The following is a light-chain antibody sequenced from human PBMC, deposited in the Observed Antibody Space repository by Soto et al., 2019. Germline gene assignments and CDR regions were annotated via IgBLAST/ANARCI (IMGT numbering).Light chain of an antibody. J-gene: IGKJ2*01. V-gene: IGKV3D-20*02. CDR1: QSVSSNY. CDR3: QQRSNWPPEFT. Sequence: EIVLTQSPGTLSLSPGERATLSCRASQSVSSNYLAWYQQKPGQAPGLLIYGASSRATGIPDRFSGSGSGTDFTLTISRLEPEDFAVYYCQQRSNWPPEFTFGQGTKLEIK. CDR2: GAS.